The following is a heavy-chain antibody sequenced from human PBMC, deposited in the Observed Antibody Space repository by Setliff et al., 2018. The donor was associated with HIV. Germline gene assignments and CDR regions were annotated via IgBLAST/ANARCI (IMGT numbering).Heavy chain of an antibody. CDR1: GHSLTELS. V-gene: IGHV1-24*01. D-gene: IGHD5-18*01. J-gene: IGHJ4*02. CDR2: FDPENEKT. CDR3: ATFKTLDWLVDTAMISLDY. Sequence: GASVKVSCKISGHSLTELSMHWVRQAPGKGLEWMGGFDPENEKTIHAQKFQGRVTMTEDTSTDTAYMELSSLRSEDTAVYYCATFKTLDWLVDTAMISLDYWGQGSLVTVSS.